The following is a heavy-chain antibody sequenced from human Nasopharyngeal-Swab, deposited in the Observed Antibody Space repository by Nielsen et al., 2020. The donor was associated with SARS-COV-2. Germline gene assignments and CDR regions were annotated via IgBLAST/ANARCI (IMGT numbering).Heavy chain of an antibody. CDR2: INHSGST. CDR3: ARGIGQQLEYFDY. V-gene: IGHV4-34*01. Sequence: SEPLSLTCAVYGGSFSGYYWRWIRQPPGKGLEWVGEINHSGSTNYNPSLKSRVTISVDTSKNQFSLRLSSVTAADTAVYYCARGIGQQLEYFDYWGQGTLVTVSS. J-gene: IGHJ4*02. D-gene: IGHD6-13*01. CDR1: GGSFSGYY.